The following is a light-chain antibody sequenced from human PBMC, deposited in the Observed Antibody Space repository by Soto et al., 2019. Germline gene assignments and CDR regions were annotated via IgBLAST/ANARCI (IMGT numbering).Light chain of an antibody. J-gene: IGKJ1*01. Sequence: DIQMTQSPSSLSASVGDRVTITCRASQSITSYLNWYQQKPGKAPQLLIYAASSLQSGVPSRFSGSGSGTDFPLTISSLQAEDFATYFCQQSYTTPWTFGQGTKVEVK. CDR3: QQSYTTPWT. CDR2: AAS. V-gene: IGKV1-39*01. CDR1: QSITSY.